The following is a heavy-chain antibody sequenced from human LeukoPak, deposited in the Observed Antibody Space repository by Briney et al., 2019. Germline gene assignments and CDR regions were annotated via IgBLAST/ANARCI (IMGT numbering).Heavy chain of an antibody. CDR3: ARDRDGTFSLDWFDP. CDR1: GFTFSSYE. D-gene: IGHD1-1*01. Sequence: GGSLRLSCAASGFTFSSYEMNWVRQAPGKGLEWVSYISSSGSTIYYADSVKGRFTISRDNAKNSLYLQMNSLRAEDTAVYYCARDRDGTFSLDWFDPWGQGTLVTVSS. CDR2: ISSSGSTI. V-gene: IGHV3-48*03. J-gene: IGHJ5*02.